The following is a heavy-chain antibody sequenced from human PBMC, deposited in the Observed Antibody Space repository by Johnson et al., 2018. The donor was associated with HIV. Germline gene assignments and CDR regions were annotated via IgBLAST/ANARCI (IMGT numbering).Heavy chain of an antibody. CDR2: ISSSGSNI. CDR3: AKGYYDSSDYYYVGNAFDI. D-gene: IGHD3-22*01. Sequence: QVQLVESGGGLVKPGGSLRLSCAASGFTFSDYYMSWIRQAPGKGLEWVSYISSSGSNIYKADSVKGRFTISRDNAKNSLFLQMNSLRAEDTAVYYCAKGYYDSSDYYYVGNAFDIWGQGTMVTVSS. CDR1: GFTFSDYY. V-gene: IGHV3-11*04. J-gene: IGHJ3*02.